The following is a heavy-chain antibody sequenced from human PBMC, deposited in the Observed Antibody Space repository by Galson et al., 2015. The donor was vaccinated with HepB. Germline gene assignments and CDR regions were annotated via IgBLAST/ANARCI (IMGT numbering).Heavy chain of an antibody. CDR3: APAGSRYFDS. D-gene: IGHD3-10*01. V-gene: IGHV2-5*01. J-gene: IGHJ4*02. CDR2: IYWNDDK. CDR1: GFSLSTSGVG. Sequence: PALVKPTQALTLTCTFSGFSLSTSGVGVGWIRQPPGKALEWLALIYWNDDKRYSPSLKSRLTIARDTSKNQAVLTMTNMDPVDTGTYYCAPAGSRYFDSWGQGTLVTVSS.